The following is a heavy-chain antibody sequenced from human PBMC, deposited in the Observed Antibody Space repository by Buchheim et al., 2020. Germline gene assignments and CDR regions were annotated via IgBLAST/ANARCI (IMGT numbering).Heavy chain of an antibody. CDR2: ISYDGSNK. V-gene: IGHV3-30*18. CDR1: GFTFSSYG. Sequence: QVQLVESGGGVVQPGRSLRLSCAASGFTFSSYGMHWVRQAPGKGLEWVAVISYDGSNKYYADSVKGRFTISRDNSKNTLYLQMNSLRAEDTAVYYCAKDRDGYPKGWFDPWGQGTL. J-gene: IGHJ5*02. CDR3: AKDRDGYPKGWFDP. D-gene: IGHD5-24*01.